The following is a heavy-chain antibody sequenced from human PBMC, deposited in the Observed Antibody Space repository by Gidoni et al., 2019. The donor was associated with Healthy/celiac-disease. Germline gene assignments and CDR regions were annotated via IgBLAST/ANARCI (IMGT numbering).Heavy chain of an antibody. CDR1: GFTFSNAW. D-gene: IGHD3-22*01. Sequence: EVQLVESGGGLVEPGGSLRLSCAASGFTFSNAWLSWVRQAPGKGLGLVGRIKSKTDGGTTDYAAPVKGRFTISRDDSKNTLYMQRNSRKTEDTAVYYCTTATPYYYDSSGPRGYWGQGTLVTVSS. V-gene: IGHV3-15*01. J-gene: IGHJ4*02. CDR2: IKSKTDGGTT. CDR3: TTATPYYYDSSGPRGY.